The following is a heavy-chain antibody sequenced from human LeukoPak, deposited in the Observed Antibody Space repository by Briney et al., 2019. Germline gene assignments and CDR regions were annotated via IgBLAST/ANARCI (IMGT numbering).Heavy chain of an antibody. V-gene: IGHV3-53*01. CDR2: LYRGGST. CDR3: ARGFANGDYTLDY. CDR1: GFTGSRNY. J-gene: IGHJ4*02. Sequence: GGSLGLSCAASGFTGSRNYMNWVRQAPGKGLEWVSVLYRGGSTYYADFVEGRFTISRDNSKNTLSLQMNSLRADDTAVYYCARGFANGDYTLDYWGQGTLVTVSS. D-gene: IGHD4-17*01.